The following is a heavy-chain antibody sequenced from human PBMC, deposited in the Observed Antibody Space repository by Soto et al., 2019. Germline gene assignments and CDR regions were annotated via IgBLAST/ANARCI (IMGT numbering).Heavy chain of an antibody. V-gene: IGHV1-8*01. J-gene: IGHJ4*02. CDR1: GYTFTSYE. D-gene: IGHD3-10*01. CDR2: MNPNTGDT. CDR3: AREELLWFGELLK. Sequence: QGQLVQSGAEVKKPGASVKVACKTSGYTFTSYEINWMRQATGQGLEWMGWMNPNTGDTGYAQKFQGRVTMTRTTSISTAYMELTSLRSEDTAVYFCAREELLWFGELLKWGQGALVTVAS.